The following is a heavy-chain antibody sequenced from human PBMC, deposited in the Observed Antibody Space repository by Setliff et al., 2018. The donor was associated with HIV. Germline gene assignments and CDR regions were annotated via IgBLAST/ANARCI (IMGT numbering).Heavy chain of an antibody. J-gene: IGHJ4*02. Sequence: SETLSLTCTVSGGSVSTSSYYWGWIRQPPGKGLEYIGTISYRGTTHYNPSLKSRVTISVDTSKRQFSLKLSSVTAADTAVYYCARVRYHDFWSGYYLIDYWGQGTLVTVSS. CDR3: ARVRYHDFWSGYYLIDY. CDR1: GGSVSTSSYY. D-gene: IGHD3-3*01. V-gene: IGHV4-39*07. CDR2: ISYRGTT.